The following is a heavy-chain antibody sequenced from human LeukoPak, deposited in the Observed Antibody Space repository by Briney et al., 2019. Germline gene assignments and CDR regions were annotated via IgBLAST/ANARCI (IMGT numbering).Heavy chain of an antibody. J-gene: IGHJ4*02. CDR1: GFTFSSYS. D-gene: IGHD5-12*01. CDR3: ARDRLDIVATIRAFDY. Sequence: GGSLRLSCAASGFTFSSYSMNGVRQAPGKGLEWVSSISRSGRYIYYADSVKGRFTISRDSAKNSLYLQMNSLRAEDTAVYYCARDRLDIVATIRAFDYWGQGTLVTVSS. CDR2: ISRSGRYI. V-gene: IGHV3-21*01.